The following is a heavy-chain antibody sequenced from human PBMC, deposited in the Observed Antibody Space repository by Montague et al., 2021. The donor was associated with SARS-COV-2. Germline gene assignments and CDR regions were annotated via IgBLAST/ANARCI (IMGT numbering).Heavy chain of an antibody. CDR2: IYASGST. V-gene: IGHV4-4*07. D-gene: IGHD3-16*01. CDR1: GVSITSYY. CDR3: VRDGGNWYYFDY. J-gene: IGHJ4*02. Sequence: SETLSLTCGISGVSITSYYWSWVRQLAGKGLEWIGHIYASGSTNYSPSLKSRVRLSIDNPKNQFSLKLESLTAADTAVYYCVRDGGNWYYFDYWGQGALVTVSS.